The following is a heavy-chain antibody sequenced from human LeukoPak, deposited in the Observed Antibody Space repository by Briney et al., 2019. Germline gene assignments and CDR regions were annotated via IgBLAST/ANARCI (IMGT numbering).Heavy chain of an antibody. CDR3: AKDQGYYYDSSGYSAY. CDR2: ISYDGSNK. CDR1: GFTFSSYG. D-gene: IGHD3-22*01. J-gene: IGHJ4*02. Sequence: GGSLRLSCAASGFTFSSYGMHWVRQAPGKGLEWVAVISYDGSNKYCADSVKGRFTISRDNSKNTLYLQMNSLRAEDTAVYYCAKDQGYYYDSSGYSAYWGQGTLVTVSS. V-gene: IGHV3-30*18.